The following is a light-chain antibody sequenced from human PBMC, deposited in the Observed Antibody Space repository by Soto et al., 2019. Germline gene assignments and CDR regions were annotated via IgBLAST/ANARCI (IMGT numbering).Light chain of an antibody. V-gene: IGKV1-5*03. CDR1: QSLSSW. CDR3: QQYNSYSPWT. Sequence: DIQMTQSPSTLSASVGDRVTITCRASQSLSSWLAWYQQKPGKAAKLLIYKASGLESGGPSRFSGSGSGTEFTLTISSLQPDDFATYYCQQYNSYSPWTFGQGTKVEMK. J-gene: IGKJ1*01. CDR2: KAS.